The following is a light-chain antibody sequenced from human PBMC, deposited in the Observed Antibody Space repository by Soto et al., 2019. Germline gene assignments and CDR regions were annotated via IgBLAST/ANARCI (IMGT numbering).Light chain of an antibody. J-gene: IGKJ1*01. Sequence: EIVMTKSPGTLSVSPGERATLSCRASQSVSSNLAWYQQKPGQAPRLLIYGASTRATGIPARFSGSGSGTEFTLTISSLQSEDFVVYYCQQYNNWPQWTFGQGTKVDIK. V-gene: IGKV3-15*01. CDR3: QQYNNWPQWT. CDR1: QSVSSN. CDR2: GAS.